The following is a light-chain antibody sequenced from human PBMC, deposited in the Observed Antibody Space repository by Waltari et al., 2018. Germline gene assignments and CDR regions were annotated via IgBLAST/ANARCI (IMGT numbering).Light chain of an antibody. CDR3: ETWDSNTQGV. J-gene: IGLJ3*02. CDR2: VECSGSC. V-gene: IGLV4-60*03. Sequence: QPGKAPRCVLKVECSGSCNKGSGVPDRVSGSSSGADRYLTISNLQSEDEADYYCETWDSNTQGVFGGGTKLTVL.